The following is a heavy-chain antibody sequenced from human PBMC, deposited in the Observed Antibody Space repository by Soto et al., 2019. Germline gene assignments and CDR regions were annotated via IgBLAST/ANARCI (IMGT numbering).Heavy chain of an antibody. D-gene: IGHD4-17*01. J-gene: IGHJ4*02. CDR1: GGSISSYY. CDR3: ARAFYGDYLYYFDY. CDR2: IYYSGST. Sequence: PSETLSLTCTVSGGSISSYYWSWIRQPPGEGLEWIGYIYYSGSTNYNPSLKSRVTISVDTSKNQFSLKLSSVTAADTAVYYCARAFYGDYLYYFDYWGQGTLVTVSS. V-gene: IGHV4-59*01.